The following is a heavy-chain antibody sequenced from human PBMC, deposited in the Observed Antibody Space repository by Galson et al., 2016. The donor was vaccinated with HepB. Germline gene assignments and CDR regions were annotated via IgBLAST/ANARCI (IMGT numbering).Heavy chain of an antibody. CDR1: GGSISGAGYN. J-gene: IGHJ6*02. Sequence: TLSLTCSVSGGSISGAGYNWNWIRRHPGKGLEWLGYISYSGTTAYSPSLMGRVSISVDTAQNQFSLNLSSVTAADTALYYCARETPRVATPGSPTYYALDVWGQGTAVTVS. V-gene: IGHV4-31*03. CDR2: ISYSGTT. CDR3: ARETPRVATPGSPTYYALDV. D-gene: IGHD5-12*01.